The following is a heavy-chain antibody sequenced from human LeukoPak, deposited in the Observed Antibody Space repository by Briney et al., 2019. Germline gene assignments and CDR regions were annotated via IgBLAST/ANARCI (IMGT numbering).Heavy chain of an antibody. V-gene: IGHV7-4-1*02. D-gene: IGHD3-10*01. CDR1: GYTFTSYA. CDR3: ASLLWFGEFLQFDI. Sequence: ASVKVSCKASGYTFTSYAMNWVRQAPGQGLEWMGWINTNTGNPTYAQGFTGRFVFSLDTSVSTAYLQISSLKAEDTAVYYCASLLWFGEFLQFDIWGQGTMVTVSS. J-gene: IGHJ3*02. CDR2: INTNTGNP.